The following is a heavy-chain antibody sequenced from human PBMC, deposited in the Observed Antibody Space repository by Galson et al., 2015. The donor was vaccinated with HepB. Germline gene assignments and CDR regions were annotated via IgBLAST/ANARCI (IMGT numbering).Heavy chain of an antibody. V-gene: IGHV3-21*01. CDR2: ISSSSSYI. Sequence: SLRLSCAASGFTFSSYSVNWVRQAPGKGLEWVSSISSSSSYIYYADSVKGRFTISRDNAKNSLYLQMNSLRAEDTAVYYCARDKVPLSRIAAAGTDYFDYWGQGTLVTVSS. D-gene: IGHD6-13*01. CDR3: ARDKVPLSRIAAAGTDYFDY. J-gene: IGHJ4*02. CDR1: GFTFSSYS.